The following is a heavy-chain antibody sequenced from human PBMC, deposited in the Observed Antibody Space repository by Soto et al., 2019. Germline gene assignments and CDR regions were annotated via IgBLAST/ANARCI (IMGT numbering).Heavy chain of an antibody. D-gene: IGHD3-3*01. CDR1: GYSISSGYY. CDR3: ARKRSGSPRDGFDI. Sequence: KPXETLSLTCAVSGYSISSGYYWCWIRQPPGMGLEWIGSTSHSANTYYKTSLKSRVIISVDTSKNQFSLKLSSVTAADTAVYYCARKRSGSPRDGFDIWGQGTVVTVSS. J-gene: IGHJ3*02. CDR2: TSHSANT. V-gene: IGHV4-38-2*01.